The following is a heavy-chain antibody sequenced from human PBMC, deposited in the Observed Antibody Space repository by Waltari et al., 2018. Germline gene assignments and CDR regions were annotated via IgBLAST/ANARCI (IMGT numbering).Heavy chain of an antibody. D-gene: IGHD2-15*01. CDR1: GYSISSGYY. CDR3: ARVKGYCSGGSCHNWFDP. CDR2: IYHSGST. J-gene: IGHJ5*02. Sequence: QVQLQESGPGLVKPSETLSLNCTVSGYSISSGYYWGWIRQPPLKGLEWIGSIYHSGSTDYNPSLKSRVTILVDTSKNQFSLKLSSVTAADTAVYYCARVKGYCSGGSCHNWFDPWGQGTLVTVSS. V-gene: IGHV4-38-2*02.